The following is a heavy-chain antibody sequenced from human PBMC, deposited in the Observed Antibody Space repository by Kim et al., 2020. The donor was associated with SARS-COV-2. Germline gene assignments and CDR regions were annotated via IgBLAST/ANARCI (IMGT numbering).Heavy chain of an antibody. CDR1: GGSISSGGYY. V-gene: IGHV4-31*03. CDR2: IYYTGST. J-gene: IGHJ5*02. Sequence: SETLSLTCTVSGGSISSGGYYWSWIRQHPGKGLEWIGYIYYTGSTYYNPSLKSRVTISVDTSKNQFSLKLSSVTAADTAVYYCARVLGAITIFGVVIVNWFDHWRQGTLVTVSS. CDR3: ARVLGAITIFGVVIVNWFDH. D-gene: IGHD3-3*01.